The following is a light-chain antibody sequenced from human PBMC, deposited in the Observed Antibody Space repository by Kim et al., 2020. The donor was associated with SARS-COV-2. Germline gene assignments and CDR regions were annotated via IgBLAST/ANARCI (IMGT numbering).Light chain of an antibody. V-gene: IGKV1-27*01. CDR1: SGTGDY. Sequence: AAVGDGITRTVRARSGTGDYVAWYQQQPGKLANLLISAASTLQEGVPSRFRGTRSGTHYTLTINSLQPEDVATCYCQKYNNVPLTFGGGTKVDIK. CDR3: QKYNNVPLT. J-gene: IGKJ4*01. CDR2: AAS.